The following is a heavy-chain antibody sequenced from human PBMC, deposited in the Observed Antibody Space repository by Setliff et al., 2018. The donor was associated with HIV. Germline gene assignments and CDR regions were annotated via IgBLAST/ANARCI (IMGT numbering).Heavy chain of an antibody. CDR1: GYRFSSYG. CDR2: INVHNGDT. CDR3: ARGLPADGYAFDL. D-gene: IGHD6-13*01. V-gene: IGHV1-18*01. Sequence: ASVKVSCKASGYRFSSYGITWVRHAPGQGLEWMGWINVHNGDTKFAQRFQDRLTVTTDTSTTTAYMDLRSLRSDDTAVYYCARGLPADGYAFDLWGQGTMVTVSS. J-gene: IGHJ3*01.